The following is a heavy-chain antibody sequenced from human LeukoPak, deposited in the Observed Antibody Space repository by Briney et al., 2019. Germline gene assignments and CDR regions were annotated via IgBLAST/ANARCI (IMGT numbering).Heavy chain of an antibody. CDR3: AKVKPRTNWFDP. V-gene: IGHV3-66*01. CDR1: GFTVSSNY. D-gene: IGHD1-14*01. Sequence: GGSLRLSCAASGFTVSSNYMSWVRQAPGKGLEWVSVIYSGGSTYYADSVKGRFTISRDNSKNTLYLQMNSLRAEDTAVYYCAKVKPRTNWFDPWGQGTLVTVSS. CDR2: IYSGGST. J-gene: IGHJ5*02.